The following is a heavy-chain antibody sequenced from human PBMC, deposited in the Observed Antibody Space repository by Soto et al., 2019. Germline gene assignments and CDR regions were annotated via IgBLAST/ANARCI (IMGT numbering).Heavy chain of an antibody. CDR3: TTVGYYDYVWADY. CDR1: VFTFINAW. CDR2: IKSKTDGGTT. D-gene: IGHD3-16*01. Sequence: GGSLRLSCASSVFTFINAWMSWVRQSPGKGLEWVGRIKSKTDGGTTDYAAPVKGRFTISRDDSKNTLYLQMNSLKTEDTAVYYCTTVGYYDYVWADYWGQGTLVTVSS. V-gene: IGHV3-15*01. J-gene: IGHJ4*02.